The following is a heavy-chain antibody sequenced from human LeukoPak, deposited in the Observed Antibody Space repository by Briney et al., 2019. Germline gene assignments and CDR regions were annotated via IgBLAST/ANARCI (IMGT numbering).Heavy chain of an antibody. V-gene: IGHV3-30-3*02. CDR3: AKKYDFWSGRYDY. D-gene: IGHD3-3*01. CDR1: GFTFSSYA. J-gene: IGHJ4*02. CDR2: ISYDGSNK. Sequence: QPGRSLRLSCAASGFTFSSYAMHWVRQAPGKGLEWVAVISYDGSNKYYADSVKGRFTISRDNSKNTLYLQMNSLRAEDTAVYYCAKKYDFWSGRYDYWGQGTLVTVSS.